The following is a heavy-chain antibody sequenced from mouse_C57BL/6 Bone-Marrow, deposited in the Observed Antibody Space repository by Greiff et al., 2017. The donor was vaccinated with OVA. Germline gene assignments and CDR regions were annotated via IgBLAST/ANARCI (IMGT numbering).Heavy chain of an antibody. CDR3: TRSYSNYGDFDY. V-gene: IGHV1-15*01. Sequence: QVQLKQSGAELVRPGASVTLSCKASGYTFTDYEMHWVKQTPVHGLEWIGAIDPETGGTAYNQKFKGKVILTADKSSSTAYMELRSLTSEDSAVYYCTRSYSNYGDFDYWGQGTTLTVSS. CDR1: GYTFTDYE. CDR2: IDPETGGT. J-gene: IGHJ2*01. D-gene: IGHD2-5*01.